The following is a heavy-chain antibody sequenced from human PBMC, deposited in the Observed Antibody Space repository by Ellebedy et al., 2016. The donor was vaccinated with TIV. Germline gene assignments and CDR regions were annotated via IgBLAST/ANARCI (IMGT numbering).Heavy chain of an antibody. J-gene: IGHJ3*02. CDR1: GYTFTGYY. V-gene: IGHV1-46*01. D-gene: IGHD3-22*01. CDR2: INPSGGST. CDR3: AHIPGPNYDSSGYYAFDI. Sequence: ASVKVSCKASGYTFTGYYMHWVRQAPGQGLEWMGIINPSGGSTSYAQKFQGRVTMTRDTSTSTVYMELSSLRSEDTAVYYCAHIPGPNYDSSGYYAFDIWGQGTMVTVSS.